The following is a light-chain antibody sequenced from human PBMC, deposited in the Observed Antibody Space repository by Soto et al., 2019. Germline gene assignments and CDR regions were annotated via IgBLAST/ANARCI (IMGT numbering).Light chain of an antibody. J-gene: IGKJ1*01. CDR3: MQGISFT. CDR2: KVS. V-gene: IGKV2-30*01. Sequence: IVLTQSPLSLSVTLGQPASISCRSSQSLVYSDGNTYLNWFHQRPGQSPRRLIHKVSNRDSGVPDRFSGSGSGTDFTLSISRVEADDVGVFYCMQGISFTFGQGTKVDI. CDR1: QSLVYSDGNTY.